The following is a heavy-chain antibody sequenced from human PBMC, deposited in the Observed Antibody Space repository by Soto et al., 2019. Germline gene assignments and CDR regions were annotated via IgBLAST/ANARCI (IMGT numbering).Heavy chain of an antibody. D-gene: IGHD1-26*01. Sequence: GGSLRLSCAASGFTFSSYAMSWVRQAPGKGLEWVSAISGSGGSTYYADSVKGRFTISRDNSKNTLYLQMNSLRAEDTAVYYCAKVRSGMEPGLLHFDYWGQGTLVNVSS. CDR1: GFTFSSYA. V-gene: IGHV3-23*01. CDR2: ISGSGGST. J-gene: IGHJ4*02. CDR3: AKVRSGMEPGLLHFDY.